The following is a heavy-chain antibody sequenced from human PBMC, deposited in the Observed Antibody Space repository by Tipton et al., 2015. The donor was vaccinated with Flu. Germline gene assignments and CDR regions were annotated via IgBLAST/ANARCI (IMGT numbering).Heavy chain of an antibody. CDR3: ARDPSLGMPDYFDY. CDR2: IYNSKYT. V-gene: IGHV4-59*12. J-gene: IGHJ4*02. CDR1: GGSIGSYY. D-gene: IGHD2-2*01. Sequence: TLSLTCTVSGGSIGSYYWIWIRQPPGKGLEWIGYIYNSKYTKYNPSLESRVTISADTSKKQFSLRLRSVTAADTAVYYCARDPSLGMPDYFDYWGQGTLVTASS.